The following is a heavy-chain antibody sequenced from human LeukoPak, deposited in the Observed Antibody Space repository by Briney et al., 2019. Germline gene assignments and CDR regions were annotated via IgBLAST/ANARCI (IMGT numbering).Heavy chain of an antibody. CDR3: AKDLWELQVYDY. D-gene: IGHD1-26*01. J-gene: IGHJ4*02. CDR1: GFTFSSYA. V-gene: IGHV3-23*01. Sequence: GGSLRLSCAASGFTFSSYAMSWVRQAPGKWLEWVSAISGSGGSTYYADSVKGRFTISRDNSKNTLYLQMNSLRAEDTAVYYCAKDLWELQVYDYWGQGTLVTVSS. CDR2: ISGSGGST.